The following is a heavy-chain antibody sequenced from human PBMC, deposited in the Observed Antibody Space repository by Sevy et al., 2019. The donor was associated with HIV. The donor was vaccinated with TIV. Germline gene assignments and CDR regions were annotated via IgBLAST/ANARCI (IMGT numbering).Heavy chain of an antibody. V-gene: IGHV3-21*01. D-gene: IGHD1-26*01. CDR2: ISSSSSYI. CDR3: ARDRFGEWELHAFDI. Sequence: GGSLRLSCAASGFTFSSYSMNWVRQAPGKGLEWVSSISSSSSYIYYADSVKGRFTISRDNAKNSLYLQMNSLRAEDTAVYYCARDRFGEWELHAFDIWGQGTMVTVSS. CDR1: GFTFSSYS. J-gene: IGHJ3*02.